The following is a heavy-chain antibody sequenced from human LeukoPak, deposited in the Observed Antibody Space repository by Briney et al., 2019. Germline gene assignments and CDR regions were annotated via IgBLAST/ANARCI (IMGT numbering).Heavy chain of an antibody. CDR2: ISGSGDSA. CDR1: GFTFSNYA. CDR3: AKDIFGGLLDAFDI. D-gene: IGHD3-10*01. V-gene: IGHV3-23*01. J-gene: IGHJ3*02. Sequence: PGGSLRLSCAASGFTFSNYAMNWVRQAPGEGLELVSAISGSGDSAYYADSVKGRFTISRDNSKNKLYLQMNSLRAEDTAIYYCAKDIFGGLLDAFDIWGQGTVVTVSS.